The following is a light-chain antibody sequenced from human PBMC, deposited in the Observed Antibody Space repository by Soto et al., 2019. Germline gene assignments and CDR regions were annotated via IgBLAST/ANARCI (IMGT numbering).Light chain of an antibody. J-gene: IGKJ2*01. CDR1: QNILYDSNNKNY. CDR2: WAS. V-gene: IGKV4-1*01. CDR3: QQYYSTPYT. Sequence: DIVMTQSPDSLAVSLGERATINCKSSQNILYDSNNKNYLAWYQQKPGQPPKLLIYWASTRESGVPDRFSGSGSGTDFTLTISGLQAEDVAVYYCQQYYSTPYTFGQGTKLEIK.